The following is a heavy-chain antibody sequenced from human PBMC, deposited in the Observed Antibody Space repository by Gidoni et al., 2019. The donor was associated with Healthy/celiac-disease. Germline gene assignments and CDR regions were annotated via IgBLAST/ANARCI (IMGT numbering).Heavy chain of an antibody. CDR3: ASQRMYDILTGYLH. V-gene: IGHV1-3*01. CDR2: INAGNGNK. J-gene: IGHJ4*02. Sequence: QVQLVQSGAEVKKPGASVKVSCKASGYTFTSYAMHWVRQAPGQRLEWMGWINAGNGNKKYSQKFQGRGTITRDTSASTAYMELSSLRSEDTAVYYCASQRMYDILTGYLHWGQGTLVTVSS. D-gene: IGHD3-9*01. CDR1: GYTFTSYA.